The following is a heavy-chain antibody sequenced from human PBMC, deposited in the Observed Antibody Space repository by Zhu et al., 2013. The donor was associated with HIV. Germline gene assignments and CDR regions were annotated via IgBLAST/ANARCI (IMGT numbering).Heavy chain of an antibody. CDR2: ISAYNGTR. CDR1: GYTLSTYG. D-gene: IGHD4-17*01. CDR3: ARGTYGDY. J-gene: IGHJ4*02. V-gene: IGHV1-18*01. Sequence: QVQLVQSGAEVKKPGASVKVSCKASGYTLSTYGINWVRQAPGQGLEWVGWISAYNGTRKYAQRLQGRITVTTDTSTSTAYMELRSLRSDDSAVYFCARGTYGDYWGQGTLVTVSS.